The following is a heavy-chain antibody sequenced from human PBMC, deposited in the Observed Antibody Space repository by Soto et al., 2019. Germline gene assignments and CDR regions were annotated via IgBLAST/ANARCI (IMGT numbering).Heavy chain of an antibody. CDR3: AKGPNFYDTSASWPYEY. CDR1: GFTFDDYT. CDR2: ITGDSGIL. D-gene: IGHD3-22*01. V-gene: IGHV3-9*01. J-gene: IGHJ4*02. Sequence: LRLSCAASGFTFDDYTMHWVRQVSGKGLEWVSSITGDSGILGYADSVRGRFTISRDNAKNSLYLQMNSLRVEDTALYYCAKGPNFYDTSASWPYEYWRQGTLVT.